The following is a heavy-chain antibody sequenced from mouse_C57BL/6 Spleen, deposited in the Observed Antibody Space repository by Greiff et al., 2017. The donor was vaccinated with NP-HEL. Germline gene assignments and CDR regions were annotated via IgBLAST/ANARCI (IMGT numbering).Heavy chain of an antibody. CDR1: GYAFSSYW. D-gene: IGHD1-1*01. J-gene: IGHJ3*01. V-gene: IGHV1-80*01. CDR2: IYPGDGDT. Sequence: QVQLQQSGAELVKPGASVKISCKASGYAFSSYWMNWVKQRPGKGLEWIGQIYPGDGDTNYNGKFKGNATLTADKSSSTAYMQLSSLTSEDSAVYFCARSDYGSSSAWFAYWGQGTLVTVSA. CDR3: ARSDYGSSSAWFAY.